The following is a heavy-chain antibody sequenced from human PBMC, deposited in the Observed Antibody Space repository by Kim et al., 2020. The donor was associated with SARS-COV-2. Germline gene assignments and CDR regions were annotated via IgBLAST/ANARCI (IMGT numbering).Heavy chain of an antibody. CDR2: ISYDGSNK. Sequence: GGSLRLSCAASGFTVSSCSIHWVRQAPGKGLEWVAVISYDGSNKNDADSVRGRFTISRDNSKNTLYLQMNSLRAEDTDQYSCARNTWSRLRGLTYSYYGMGVWGQETTVTASS. CDR3: ARNTWSRLRGLTYSYYGMGV. V-gene: IGHV3-30-3*01. D-gene: IGHD3-10*01. J-gene: IGHJ6*02. CDR1: GFTVSSCS.